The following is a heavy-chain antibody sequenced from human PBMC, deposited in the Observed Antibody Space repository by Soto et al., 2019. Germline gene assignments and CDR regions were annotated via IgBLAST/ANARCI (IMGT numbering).Heavy chain of an antibody. V-gene: IGHV5-51*01. CDR1: GYSFSTYW. CDR2: IYPGDSDT. J-gene: IGHJ4*02. CDR3: ARLPQFPWFGELTYRAYYFNY. Sequence: PGESLKISCTGSGYSFSTYWIAWVRQMPGKGLEWMGIIYPGDSDTRYSPSFQGQVTISADTSTKTAYLQWSSLKASDTAIYYCARLPQFPWFGELTYRAYYFNYWGPGTLVTVSS. D-gene: IGHD3-10*01.